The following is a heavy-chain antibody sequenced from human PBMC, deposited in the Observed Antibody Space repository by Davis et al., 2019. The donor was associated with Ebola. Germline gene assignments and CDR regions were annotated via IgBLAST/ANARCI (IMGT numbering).Heavy chain of an antibody. CDR2: IVVGSGNT. Sequence: AASVKVSCNASAFTFTSSAMQWVRQARGQRLEWIGWIVVGSGNTNYAQKFQERVTITRDMSTSTAYMELSSLRSEDTAVYYCAARPIRARGIDAFDIWGQGTMVTVSS. J-gene: IGHJ3*02. V-gene: IGHV1-58*02. CDR1: AFTFTSSA. D-gene: IGHD3-10*01. CDR3: AARPIRARGIDAFDI.